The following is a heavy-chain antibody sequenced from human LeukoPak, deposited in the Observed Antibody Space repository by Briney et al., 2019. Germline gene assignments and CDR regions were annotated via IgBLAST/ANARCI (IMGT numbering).Heavy chain of an antibody. CDR3: TRGLRLGYCSGGSYYYWFDP. CDR1: GGSFSGYY. CDR2: INHSGST. J-gene: IGHJ5*02. Sequence: SETLSLTCAVYGGSFSGYYWSWIRQPPGKGLEWIGEINHSGSTNYNPSLQSRVTISADTSKNQFSLNLRSVIAADTAVYYCTRGLRLGYCSGGSYYYWFDPWGQGTRVTVSS. D-gene: IGHD2-15*01. V-gene: IGHV4-34*01.